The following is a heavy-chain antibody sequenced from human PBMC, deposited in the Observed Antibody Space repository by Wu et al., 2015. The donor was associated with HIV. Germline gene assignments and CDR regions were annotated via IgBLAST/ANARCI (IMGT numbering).Heavy chain of an antibody. J-gene: IGHJ6*02. CDR3: ARRSVKEDYYYYGMDV. Sequence: QVQLVQSGAEVKKPGSSVKVSCKGSGGTFSRNAISWVRQAPGQGLEWMGGIIPVFGIANYAQIFQGRLTITVDDSTSTAYMQLRSLRSDDTAVYYCARRSVKEDYYYYGMDVWGQGP. D-gene: IGHD5/OR15-5a*01. CDR2: IIPVFGIA. V-gene: IGHV1-69*01. CDR1: GGTFSRNA.